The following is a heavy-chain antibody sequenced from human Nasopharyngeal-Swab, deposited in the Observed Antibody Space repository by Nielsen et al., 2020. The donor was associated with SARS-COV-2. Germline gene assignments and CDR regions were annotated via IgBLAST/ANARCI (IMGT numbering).Heavy chain of an antibody. CDR3: ARERGAGTRKGYFDY. V-gene: IGHV3-23*03. CDR1: GFTFSNFA. CDR2: IYSDGSRT. D-gene: IGHD3-10*01. J-gene: IGHJ4*02. Sequence: GESLKISCAASGFTFSNFAMSWVRQAPGKGLEWVSVIYSDGSRTYYADSVKGRFTISRDNSKSTLYLQMNSLRAEDTAVYYCARERGAGTRKGYFDYWGQGTLVTVSS.